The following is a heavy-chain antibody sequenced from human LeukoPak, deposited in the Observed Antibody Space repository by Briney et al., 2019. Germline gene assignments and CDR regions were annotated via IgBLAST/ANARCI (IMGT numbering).Heavy chain of an antibody. Sequence: SETLSLTCTVSGGSISSGSYYWSWIRQPPGKGLEWIGEINHSGSTNYNPSLKSRVTISVDTSKNQFSLKLSSVTAADTAVYYCARRGSGRRLYFDYWGQGTLVTVSS. CDR3: ARRGSGRRLYFDY. D-gene: IGHD3-10*01. CDR1: GGSISSGSYY. J-gene: IGHJ4*02. CDR2: INHSGST. V-gene: IGHV4-39*07.